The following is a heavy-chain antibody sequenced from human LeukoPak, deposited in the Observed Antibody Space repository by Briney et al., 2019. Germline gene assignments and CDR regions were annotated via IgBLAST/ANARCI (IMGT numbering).Heavy chain of an antibody. Sequence: SETLSLTCTVSGYSISSGYYWVWIRQPAGKGLEWIGRIDASGSTNYNPSLKSRVTISVDTSKNQFSLKLTSVTAADTAVYYCARQGWASGWFDPWGQGTLVTVSS. D-gene: IGHD6-19*01. CDR3: ARQGWASGWFDP. CDR2: IDASGST. V-gene: IGHV4-38-2*02. CDR1: GYSISSGYY. J-gene: IGHJ5*02.